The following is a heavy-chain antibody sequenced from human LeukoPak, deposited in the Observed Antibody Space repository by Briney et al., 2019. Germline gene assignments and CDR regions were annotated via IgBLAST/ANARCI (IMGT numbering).Heavy chain of an antibody. V-gene: IGHV1-18*04. CDR3: ASALYSGSRFYFDY. Sequence: ASVKVSCKASGYTFTGYYMHWVRQAPGQGLEWMGWISAYNGNTNYAQKLQGRVTMTTDTSTSTAYMELRSLRSDDTAVYYCASALYSGSRFYFDYWGQGTLVTVSS. J-gene: IGHJ4*02. D-gene: IGHD1-26*01. CDR2: ISAYNGNT. CDR1: GYTFTGYY.